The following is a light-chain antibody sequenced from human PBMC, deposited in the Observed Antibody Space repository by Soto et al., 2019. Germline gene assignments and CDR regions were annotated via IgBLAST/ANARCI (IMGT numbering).Light chain of an antibody. V-gene: IGKV1-39*01. Sequence: DIQMTQSPSSLSASVGDRVTITCRASQSISSYLNWYQQKRGKAPKLLIYAASSLQSGVPSRFSGSGSGTDFTLTINSLQPEYFTTYYCQQSYSTPYTFGQGTNLEIK. J-gene: IGKJ2*01. CDR3: QQSYSTPYT. CDR2: AAS. CDR1: QSISSY.